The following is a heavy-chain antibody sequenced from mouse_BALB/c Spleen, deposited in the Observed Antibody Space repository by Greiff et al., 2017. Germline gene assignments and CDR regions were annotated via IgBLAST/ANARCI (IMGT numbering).Heavy chain of an antibody. J-gene: IGHJ3*01. CDR2: IDTSDSYT. CDR1: GYTFTDYW. CDR3: ARGGTTVVAMFAY. V-gene: IGHV1-69*01. D-gene: IGHD1-1*01. Sequence: VQLQQPGAELVMPGASVKMSCKASGYTFTDYWMHWVKQRPGQGLEWIGAIDTSDSYTSYNQKFKGKATLTVDESSSTAYMQLSSLTSEDSAVYYCARGGTTVVAMFAYWGQGTLVTVSA.